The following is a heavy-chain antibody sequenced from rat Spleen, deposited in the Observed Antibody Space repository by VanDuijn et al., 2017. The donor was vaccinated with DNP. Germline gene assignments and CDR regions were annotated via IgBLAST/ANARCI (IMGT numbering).Heavy chain of an antibody. Sequence: EVQLVESGGGLVQPGRSLKLSCAASGFTFSDYYMAWVRQAPKKGLEWVASISYEGSRTYYDDSVKGRFIISRNNAKSTLYLQMDSLRSEDTATHYCASHNSGYFDYWGQGVMVTVSS. CDR2: ISYEGSRT. V-gene: IGHV5-22*01. CDR1: GFTFSDYY. D-gene: IGHD4-3*01. CDR3: ASHNSGYFDY. J-gene: IGHJ2*01.